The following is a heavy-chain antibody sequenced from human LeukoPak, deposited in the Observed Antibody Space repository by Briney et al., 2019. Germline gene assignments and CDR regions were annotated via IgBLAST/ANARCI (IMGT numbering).Heavy chain of an antibody. J-gene: IGHJ4*02. CDR2: IHHSGNT. CDR1: GYSISNTYY. Sequence: SETLSLTCAVSGYSISNTYYWGWIRQPPGKGLEWLGGIHHSGNTYYNPSLKGRVTISVDTSKKQFPLTLSSVTAADTAVDYCARQSYDSGSLYYTYWGQGTLVTVSS. V-gene: IGHV4-38-2*01. CDR3: ARQSYDSGSLYYTY. D-gene: IGHD3-10*01.